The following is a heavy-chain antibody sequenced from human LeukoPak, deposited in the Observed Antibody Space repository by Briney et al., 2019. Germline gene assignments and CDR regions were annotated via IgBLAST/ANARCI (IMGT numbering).Heavy chain of an antibody. Sequence: KPGGSLRLSCAASGFTFSSYAMHWVRQAPGKGLEWVAVISYDGSNKYYADSVKGRFTISRDNSKNTLYLQMNSLRAEDTAVYYCARGGIAAVRGYYFDYWGQGTLVTVSS. CDR1: GFTFSSYA. CDR2: ISYDGSNK. V-gene: IGHV3-30-3*01. CDR3: ARGGIAAVRGYYFDY. J-gene: IGHJ4*02. D-gene: IGHD6-13*01.